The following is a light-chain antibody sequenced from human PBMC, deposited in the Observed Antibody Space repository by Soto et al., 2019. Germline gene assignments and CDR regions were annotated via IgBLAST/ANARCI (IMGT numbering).Light chain of an antibody. CDR2: EVA. Sequence: QSALTQPPSASGSPGESVTISCTGTGSDVGGYDYVSWYQHHPGRAPKLLIYEVARRPSGVPDRFSGSKSGNTASLTVSGLQADDEADYYCSSYAGSTNLVCGGGTQLTVL. V-gene: IGLV2-8*01. CDR1: GSDVGGYDY. CDR3: SSYAGSTNLV. J-gene: IGLJ3*02.